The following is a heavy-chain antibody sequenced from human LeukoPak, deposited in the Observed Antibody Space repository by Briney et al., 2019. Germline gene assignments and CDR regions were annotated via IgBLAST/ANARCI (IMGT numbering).Heavy chain of an antibody. CDR1: GYTLTELS. V-gene: IGHV1-24*01. J-gene: IGHJ4*02. Sequence: ASVKVSCKVSGYTLTELSMHWVRQAPGKGLEWMGGFDPEDGETIYAQKFQGRVTMTEDTSTDTAYMELSSLRSEDTTVYYCAYYGSGSYYYFDYWGQGTLVTVSS. D-gene: IGHD3-10*01. CDR3: AYYGSGSYYYFDY. CDR2: FDPEDGET.